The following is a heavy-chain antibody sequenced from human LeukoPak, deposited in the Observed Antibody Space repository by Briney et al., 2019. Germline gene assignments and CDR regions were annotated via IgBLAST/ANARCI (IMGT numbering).Heavy chain of an antibody. Sequence: SQTLSLTCTVSGGSISSSSYYWGWIRQPPGKGLEWIGSIYYSGSTSYNPSLKSRVTISVDTSKNQFSLKLSSVTAADTAVYYCARDMYSSSWYPHAFDIWGQGTKVTVSS. CDR3: ARDMYSSSWYPHAFDI. D-gene: IGHD6-13*01. J-gene: IGHJ3*02. V-gene: IGHV4-39*07. CDR1: GGSISSSSYY. CDR2: IYYSGST.